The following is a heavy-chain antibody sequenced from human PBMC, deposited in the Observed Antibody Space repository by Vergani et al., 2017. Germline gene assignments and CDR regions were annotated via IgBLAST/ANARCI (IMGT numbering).Heavy chain of an antibody. CDR3: VRTGALWFGEPKDGGWFDP. Sequence: QVQLLESGPGLLKPSETLSLTCSVSGYSITSGYYWGWIRQPPGRGLEWIGSHYHTGSAYYNPSLNSRVTVSVDTSMNQVSLSLNSVTAADTAVYYCVRTGALWFGEPKDGGWFDPWGQGTLGTVTS. J-gene: IGHJ5*02. CDR2: HYHTGSA. D-gene: IGHD3-10*01. V-gene: IGHV4-38-2*01. CDR1: GYSITSGYY.